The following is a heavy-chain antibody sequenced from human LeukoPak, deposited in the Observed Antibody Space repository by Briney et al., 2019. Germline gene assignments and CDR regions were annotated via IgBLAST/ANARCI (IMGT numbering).Heavy chain of an antibody. Sequence: PGGSLRLSCAASGFTFSGSALHWVRQASGKGLEWVGRIRSTANGYATAYAASVKGRFTISRDNSKNTLYLQMNSLRAEDTAVYYCAKDPDCTSGVCHTFFDYWGQGTLVTVSS. J-gene: IGHJ4*02. V-gene: IGHV3-73*01. CDR3: AKDPDCTSGVCHTFFDY. D-gene: IGHD2-8*01. CDR1: GFTFSGSA. CDR2: IRSTANGYAT.